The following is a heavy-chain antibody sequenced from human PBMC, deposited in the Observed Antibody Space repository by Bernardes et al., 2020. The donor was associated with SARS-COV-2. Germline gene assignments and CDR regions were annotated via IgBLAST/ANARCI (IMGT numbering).Heavy chain of an antibody. J-gene: IGHJ4*02. Sequence: ASVKVSCKASGSTFTTLHWVRQAPGQGLEWMGILYPGDDITTYAQKFRGRVTVTRDTSTNTVYMELSSLRSEDTAVYYCARQHRSSWLFDYWGQGTLVTVSS. CDR2: LYPGDDIT. V-gene: IGHV1-46*01. CDR3: ARQHRSSWLFDY. D-gene: IGHD6-13*01. CDR1: GSTFTT.